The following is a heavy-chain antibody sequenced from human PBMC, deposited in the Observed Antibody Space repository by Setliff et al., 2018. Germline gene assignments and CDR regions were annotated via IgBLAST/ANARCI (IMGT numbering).Heavy chain of an antibody. Sequence: ASVKVSCQASGYTFTGHHLHWVRQAPGQGLEWMGWINPNSGGTNYAQKFQGRVTMTRDTSISTAYMELSRLRSDDTAMYYCARDLRAVAATTAFDIWGQGTMVTVSS. D-gene: IGHD6-19*01. V-gene: IGHV1-2*02. CDR1: GYTFTGHH. J-gene: IGHJ3*02. CDR3: ARDLRAVAATTAFDI. CDR2: INPNSGGT.